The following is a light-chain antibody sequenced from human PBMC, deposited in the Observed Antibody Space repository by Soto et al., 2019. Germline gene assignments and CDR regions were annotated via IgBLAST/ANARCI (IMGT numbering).Light chain of an antibody. CDR3: QQSYATVRT. J-gene: IGKJ4*01. CDR2: AAS. CDR1: QGISTF. V-gene: IGKV1-39*01. Sequence: DIQMTRSPSSLSTSVVDIVTITCRASQGISTFLNWYQQQPGKAPRLLIYAASRLQGGVPARFSGSGAETDFTLTITSLQPEVFGIYYCQQSYATVRTFGGGTKVDI.